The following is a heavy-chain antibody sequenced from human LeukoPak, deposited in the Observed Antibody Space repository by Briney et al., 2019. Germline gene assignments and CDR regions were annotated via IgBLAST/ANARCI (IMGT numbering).Heavy chain of an antibody. V-gene: IGHV4-4*07. D-gene: IGHD1-26*01. CDR2: IYGSGGT. J-gene: IGHJ4*02. CDR1: GDSINSHY. Sequence: SETLSLTCTVSGDSINSHYWTWIRQPAGKGLEWIGRIYGSGGTNYNPSLNSRVTMSLDTSKNQFSLELNSVNAADTAIYYCARGHSGTYGNSFDYWGQGTLVTVSS. CDR3: ARGHSGTYGNSFDY.